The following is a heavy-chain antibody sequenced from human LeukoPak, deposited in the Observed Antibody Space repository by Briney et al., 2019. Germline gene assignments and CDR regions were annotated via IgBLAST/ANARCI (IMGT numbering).Heavy chain of an antibody. CDR3: ARAYCSSASCPTARYWYFDL. CDR1: GYTFTSYG. CDR2: ISAYNGNT. V-gene: IGHV1-18*01. D-gene: IGHD2-2*01. J-gene: IGHJ2*01. Sequence: ASVKVSCKASGYTFTSYGISWVRQAPGQGLEWMGWISAYNGNTNYAQKLQGRVTMTTDTSTSTAYMELRSLRSDDTAVYYCARAYCSSASCPTARYWYFDLWGRGTLVTVSS.